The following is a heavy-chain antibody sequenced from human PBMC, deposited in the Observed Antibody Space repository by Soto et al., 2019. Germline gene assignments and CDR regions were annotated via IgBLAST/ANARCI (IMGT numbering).Heavy chain of an antibody. CDR3: GGEGSGST. J-gene: IGHJ5*02. Sequence: QVQLVESGGGVVQPGRSLRLSCVASGFSFRSDTMHWFRQAPGKGLEWVAVIVYDGSNKYYADSVKGRFTISRDNSKNTLYLEMNSLRTEDTAVYYCGGEGSGSTWGQGTLVTVSS. CDR1: GFSFRSDT. D-gene: IGHD1-26*01. V-gene: IGHV3-30-3*01. CDR2: IVYDGSNK.